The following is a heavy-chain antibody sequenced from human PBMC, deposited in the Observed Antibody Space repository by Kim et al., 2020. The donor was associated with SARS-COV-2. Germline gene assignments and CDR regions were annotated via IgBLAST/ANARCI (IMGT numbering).Heavy chain of an antibody. CDR3: ARRGIAVAGTSSEFDY. Sequence: GESLKISCKGSGYSFTSYWIGWVRQMPGKGLEWMGIIYPGDSDTRYSPSFQGQVTISADKSISTAYLQWSSLKASDTAMYYCARRGIAVAGTSSEFDYWGQGTLVTVSS. CDR2: IYPGDSDT. D-gene: IGHD6-19*01. CDR1: GYSFTSYW. J-gene: IGHJ4*02. V-gene: IGHV5-51*01.